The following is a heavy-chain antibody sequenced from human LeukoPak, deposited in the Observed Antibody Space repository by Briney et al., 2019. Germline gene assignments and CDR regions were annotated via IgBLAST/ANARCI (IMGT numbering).Heavy chain of an antibody. CDR3: ARGPVVVTAILDY. Sequence: GGSLRLSCAASGFTFSSYGMHWVRQAPGKGLEWVAVIWYDGSNKYYADSVKGRFTISRDNSKNTLYLQMNSLRAEDTAVYYCARGPVVVTAILDYWGQGTLVTVSS. D-gene: IGHD2-21*02. J-gene: IGHJ4*02. CDR2: IWYDGSNK. CDR1: GFTFSSYG. V-gene: IGHV3-33*01.